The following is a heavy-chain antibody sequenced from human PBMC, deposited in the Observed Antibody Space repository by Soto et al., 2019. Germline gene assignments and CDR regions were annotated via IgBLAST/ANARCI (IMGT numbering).Heavy chain of an antibody. CDR3: ARAPDSSSWQLLGGSGMDV. V-gene: IGHV4-59*12. J-gene: IGHJ6*02. CDR1: GGSISSYY. CDR2: IYYSGST. Sequence: SETLSLTCTVSGGSISSYYWSWIRQPPGKGLEWIGYIYYSGSTNYNPSLKSRVTISVDTSKNQFSLQLNSVTPEDTAVYYCARAPDSSSWQLLGGSGMDVWGQGTTVTVSS. D-gene: IGHD6-13*01.